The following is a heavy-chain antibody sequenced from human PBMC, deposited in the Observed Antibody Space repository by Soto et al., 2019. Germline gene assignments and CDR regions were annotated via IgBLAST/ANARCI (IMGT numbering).Heavy chain of an antibody. J-gene: IGHJ4*02. D-gene: IGHD1-26*01. CDR3: AKNLGSGTSMFDY. CDR1: GFTFSSYA. V-gene: IGHV3-23*01. CDR2: ISGSGGST. Sequence: HPVGSLRLSCAASGFTFSSYAMSWVRQAPGKGLEWVSAISGSGGSTYYADSVKGRFTISRDNSKNTLYLQMNSLRAEDTAVYYCAKNLGSGTSMFDYWGQGTLVTVSS.